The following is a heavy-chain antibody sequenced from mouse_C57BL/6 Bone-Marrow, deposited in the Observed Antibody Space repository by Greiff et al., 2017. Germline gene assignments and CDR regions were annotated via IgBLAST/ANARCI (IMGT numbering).Heavy chain of an antibody. Sequence: EVQGVESGGGLVQPGESLKLSCESNEYEFPSHDMSWVRKTPEKRLELVAAINSDGGSTYYPDTMERRFIISRDNTKKTLYLQMSSLRSEDTTLYYCARHITTVVARYFDVWGTGTTVTVSS. V-gene: IGHV5-2*01. CDR3: ARHITTVVARYFDV. CDR1: EYEFPSHD. D-gene: IGHD1-1*01. J-gene: IGHJ1*03. CDR2: INSDGGST.